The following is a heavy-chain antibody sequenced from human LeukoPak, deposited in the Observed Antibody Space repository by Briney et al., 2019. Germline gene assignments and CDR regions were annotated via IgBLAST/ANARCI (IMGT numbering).Heavy chain of an antibody. J-gene: IGHJ5*02. Sequence: SQTLSLTCAISGDSVSSNSAACNSIRQSPSRGLELLERTYYRSKWYNDYAVSVKSRITINPDTSKNQFSLQLNSVSPEDTAVYYCAREGCSGGSCYPNWFDPWGQGTLVTVSS. D-gene: IGHD2-15*01. CDR3: AREGCSGGSCYPNWFDP. CDR1: GDSVSSNSAA. CDR2: TYYRSKWYN. V-gene: IGHV6-1*01.